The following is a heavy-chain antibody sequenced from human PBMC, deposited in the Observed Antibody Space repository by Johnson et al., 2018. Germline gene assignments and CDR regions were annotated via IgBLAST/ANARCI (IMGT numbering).Heavy chain of an antibody. V-gene: IGHV3-66*02. Sequence: LVESGGGVVQPGGSLRLSCAASGFTVSSNYMSWVRQAPGKGLEWVSVIYSGGSTYYADSVKGRFSISRDNSKNTLYLQMNSLVDEDTAVYYCARSQSAYYGDYVGAEYFQHWGQGTLVTVSS. CDR2: IYSGGST. D-gene: IGHD4-17*01. CDR1: GFTVSSNY. J-gene: IGHJ1*01. CDR3: ARSQSAYYGDYVGAEYFQH.